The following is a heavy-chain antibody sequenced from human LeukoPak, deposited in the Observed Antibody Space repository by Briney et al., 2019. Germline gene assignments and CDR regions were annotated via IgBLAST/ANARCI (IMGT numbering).Heavy chain of an antibody. D-gene: IGHD5-24*01. CDR1: GYTFTGYY. CDR2: INPNSGGT. V-gene: IGHV1-2*02. J-gene: IGHJ6*03. CDR3: ARGRLEMATITTRMWNYYYYMDV. Sequence: ASVKVSCKASGYTFTGYYMHWVRQAPGQGLEWMGWINPNSGGTNYAQKFQGRVTMTRDTSISTAYMELSRLRSDDTAVYYCARGRLEMATITTRMWNYYYYMDVWGKGTTVTISS.